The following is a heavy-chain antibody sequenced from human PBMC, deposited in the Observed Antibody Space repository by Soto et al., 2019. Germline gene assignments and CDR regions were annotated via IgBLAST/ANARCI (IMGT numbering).Heavy chain of an antibody. D-gene: IGHD2-21*01. V-gene: IGHV3-30*18. CDR1: GFTFSSYG. CDR3: AKDYGGGCDCLRTGDASDI. J-gene: IGHJ3*02. Sequence: QVQLVESGGGVVQPGRSLRLSCAASGFTFSSYGMHWVRKAPGKGLEWVAVISYDGSNKYYADPVKGRFTISRDTSKNSLYLQMNSLRPEDRVVYYCAKDYGGGCDCLRTGDASDIGGKGTMVTFSS. CDR2: ISYDGSNK.